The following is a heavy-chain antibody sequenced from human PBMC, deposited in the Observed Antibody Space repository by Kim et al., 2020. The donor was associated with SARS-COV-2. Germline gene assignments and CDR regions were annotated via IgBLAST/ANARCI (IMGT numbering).Heavy chain of an antibody. CDR1: GFTFSSYG. Sequence: GGSLRLSCAASGFTFSSYGMHWVRQAPGKGLEWVAVIWYDGSNKYYADSVKGRFTISRDNSKNTLYLQMNSLRAEDTAVYYCERDLLWGDRGYGDYVDYWGQGTLVTVSS. CDR3: ERDLLWGDRGYGDYVDY. CDR2: IWYDGSNK. D-gene: IGHD3-16*01. J-gene: IGHJ4*02. V-gene: IGHV3-33*01.